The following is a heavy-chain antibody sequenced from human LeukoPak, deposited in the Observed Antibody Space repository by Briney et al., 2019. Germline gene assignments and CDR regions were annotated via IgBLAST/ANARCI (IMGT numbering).Heavy chain of an antibody. D-gene: IGHD6-19*01. V-gene: IGHV4-39*01. CDR1: GGSIRSSSYY. Sequence: PSETLSLTCTVSGGSIRSSSYYWGWIRQPPGKGLEWIGSIYYSGSTYYNASLKSRGTISVDTSKNQFSMKLNSVTAADTSVYFCARQVVAVAGPGYFDYWGQGTLVTVSS. CDR3: ARQVVAVAGPGYFDY. J-gene: IGHJ4*02. CDR2: IYYSGST.